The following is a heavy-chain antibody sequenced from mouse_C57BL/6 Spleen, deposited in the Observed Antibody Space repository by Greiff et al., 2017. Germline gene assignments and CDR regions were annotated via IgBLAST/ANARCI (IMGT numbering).Heavy chain of an antibody. D-gene: IGHD2-3*01. CDR1: GYAFSSSW. Sequence: QVQLQQSGPELVKPGASVKISCKASGYAFSSSWMNWVKQRPGKGLEWIGRIYPGDGDTNYNGKFKGKATLTAHKSSSTAYMQLSSLTSEDSAVYFCARDDDGYPGYFDYWGQGTTLTVSS. CDR2: IYPGDGDT. J-gene: IGHJ2*01. V-gene: IGHV1-82*01. CDR3: ARDDDGYPGYFDY.